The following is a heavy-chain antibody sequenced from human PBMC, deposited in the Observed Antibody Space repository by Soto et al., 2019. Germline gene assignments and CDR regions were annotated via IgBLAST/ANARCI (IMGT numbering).Heavy chain of an antibody. D-gene: IGHD6-19*01. Sequence: PGGSLRLSCAASGFTFSSYGMHWVRQAPGKGLEWVAVISYDGSNKYYADSVKGRFTISRDNSKNTLYLQMNSLRAEDTAVYYCAKETGSVEGYSSGWPYNWGTYYYYYGMDVWGQGTTVTVSS. CDR1: GFTFSSYG. J-gene: IGHJ6*02. V-gene: IGHV3-30*18. CDR2: ISYDGSNK. CDR3: AKETGSVEGYSSGWPYNWGTYYYYYGMDV.